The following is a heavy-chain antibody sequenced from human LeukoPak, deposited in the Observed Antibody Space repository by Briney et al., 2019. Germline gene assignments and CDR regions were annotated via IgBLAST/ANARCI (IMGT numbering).Heavy chain of an antibody. Sequence: GASVKVSCKTSGYSFTDYYMHWVRQAPGQGLEWMGWINPNSGGTSSAQKFQGRVTMTRDTSITTVYMEVRWLTSDDPAIYYCARADRLHGGPYLIGPWGQGTLVTVSS. D-gene: IGHD2-21*01. J-gene: IGHJ5*02. CDR1: GYSFTDYY. CDR2: INPNSGGT. CDR3: ARADRLHGGPYLIGP. V-gene: IGHV1-2*02.